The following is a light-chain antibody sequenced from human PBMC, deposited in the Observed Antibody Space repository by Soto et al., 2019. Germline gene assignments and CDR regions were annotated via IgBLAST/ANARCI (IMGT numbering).Light chain of an antibody. J-gene: IGKJ1*01. CDR3: QQYNSYST. V-gene: IGKV1-5*01. CDR2: DAS. CDR1: QSISNW. Sequence: DIQMTQSPSTLSASVVDRFTSTCRASQSISNWLAWYQQKPGKAPKLLIYDASSLESGVPSRFSGSGSGTQFTLTISSLQPDDFAIYFCQQYNSYSTFGQGTKVDIK.